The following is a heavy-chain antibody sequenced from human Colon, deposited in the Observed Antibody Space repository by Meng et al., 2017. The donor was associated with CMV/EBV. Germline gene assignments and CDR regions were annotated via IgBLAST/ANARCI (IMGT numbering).Heavy chain of an antibody. J-gene: IGHJ4*02. CDR3: AREDFTTSSYDF. CDR1: GFTFRTSW. V-gene: IGHV3-74*01. Sequence: GGSLRLSCAASGFTFRTSWMHWVRQAPGKGLVWVSRINSDGSSISYADFVKGRFTISRDNAKNMVYLQMNNVTADDTAPYYCAREDFTTSSYDFWGQGTLVTVSS. D-gene: IGHD3/OR15-3a*01. CDR2: INSDGSSI.